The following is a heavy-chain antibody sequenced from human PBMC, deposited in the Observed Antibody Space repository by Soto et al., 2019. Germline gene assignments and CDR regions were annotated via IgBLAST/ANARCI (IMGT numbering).Heavy chain of an antibody. CDR3: ATWGGAITIFGVVIDGMDV. D-gene: IGHD3-3*01. CDR2: ISAYNGNT. V-gene: IGHV1-18*01. Sequence: QVQLVQSGAEVKKPGASVKVSCKASGYTFTSYGISWVRQAPGQGLEWMGWISAYNGNTNYAQKLQGRVTMTTDTSTSTAYMELRSLRSDDTGVYYCATWGGAITIFGVVIDGMDVWGQGTTVTVSS. J-gene: IGHJ6*02. CDR1: GYTFTSYG.